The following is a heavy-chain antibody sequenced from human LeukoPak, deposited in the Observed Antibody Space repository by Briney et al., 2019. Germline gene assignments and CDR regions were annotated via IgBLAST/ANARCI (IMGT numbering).Heavy chain of an antibody. CDR1: GYTFTGYY. J-gene: IGHJ4*02. CDR2: INPNRGGT. V-gene: IGHV1-2*02. D-gene: IGHD3-22*01. Sequence: ASVKVSCKASGYTFTGYYMHWVRQAPGQGLEWMGWINPNRGGTNYAQKFQGRVTMTRDTSISTAYMELSRLRSDDTAVYYCARVVEYYYDSSGYYGYWGQGTLVTVSS. CDR3: ARVVEYYYDSSGYYGY.